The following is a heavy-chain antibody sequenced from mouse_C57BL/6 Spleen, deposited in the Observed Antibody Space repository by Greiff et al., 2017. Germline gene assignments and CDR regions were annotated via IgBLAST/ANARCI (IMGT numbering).Heavy chain of an antibody. CDR2: INPSSGYT. CDR1: GYTFTSYW. CDR3: ARGTFVTTVLAIDY. D-gene: IGHD1-1*01. V-gene: IGHV1-7*01. Sequence: QVQLQQSGAELAKPGASVKLSCKASGYTFTSYWMHWVKQRPGQGLEWIGYINPSSGYTKYNPKFKDTATLTADKSSSTAYMQLISLSYEDSAVYYCARGTFVTTVLAIDYWGQGTTLTVSS. J-gene: IGHJ2*01.